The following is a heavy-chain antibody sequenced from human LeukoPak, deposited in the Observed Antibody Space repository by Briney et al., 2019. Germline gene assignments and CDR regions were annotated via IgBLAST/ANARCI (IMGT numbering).Heavy chain of an antibody. CDR1: GFTFTDYA. D-gene: IGHD2-2*01. CDR2: INTNDDRT. V-gene: IGHV3-23*01. CDR3: AKASGQAGYCSSTSCHYTFDY. Sequence: PGGSLRLSCAASGFTFTDYAVTWVRQAPGKGLEWVSGINTNDDRTSYADSVKGRFTLSRDNSKNTLYLQMNSLRAEDTTVYYCAKASGQAGYCSSTSCHYTFDYWGQGTLVTVSS. J-gene: IGHJ4*02.